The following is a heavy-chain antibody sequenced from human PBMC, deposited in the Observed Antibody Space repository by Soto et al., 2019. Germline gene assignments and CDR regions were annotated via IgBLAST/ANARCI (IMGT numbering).Heavy chain of an antibody. J-gene: IGHJ5*02. D-gene: IGHD2-8*02. Sequence: QVHLQESGPGLVKPSETLSLTYAVSGASIGSGGWWRWVRQPPGKGLEWIAEIFHDGNTNYSPSLNSRVTISVDKSQNQFSLNVYSVTAADTAVYYCARHEGWTGPDQWGQGTLVTVSS. CDR3: ARHEGWTGPDQ. CDR2: IFHDGNT. CDR1: GASIGSGGW. V-gene: IGHV4-4*02.